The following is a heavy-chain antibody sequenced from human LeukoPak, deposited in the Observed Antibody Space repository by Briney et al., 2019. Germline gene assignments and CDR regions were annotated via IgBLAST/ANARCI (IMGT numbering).Heavy chain of an antibody. D-gene: IGHD2-15*01. V-gene: IGHV3-33*01. J-gene: IGHJ4*02. CDR1: GFTFSSYG. CDR3: AREPRYCSGGSCSG. CDR2: IWYDGSNK. Sequence: GGSLRLSCAASGFTFSSYGMHWVRQAPGKGLEWVAVIWYDGSNKYYADSVKGRFTISRDNSKNTLYLQMNSLRAEDAAVYYCAREPRYCSGGSCSGWGQGTLVTVPS.